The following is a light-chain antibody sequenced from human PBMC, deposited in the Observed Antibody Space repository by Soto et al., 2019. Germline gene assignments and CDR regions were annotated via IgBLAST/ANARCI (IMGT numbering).Light chain of an antibody. CDR3: QQYNDWPPWT. V-gene: IGKV3-15*01. Sequence: DIVMTQSPATLSVSPGQRATLSCRASQSISSNLAWYQQKPGQAPRLLIYGASTRATGIPARFSGSGSGTEFTLTLSSLQSEDFAVYYCQQYNDWPPWTFGQGTKVEIK. CDR1: QSISSN. J-gene: IGKJ1*01. CDR2: GAS.